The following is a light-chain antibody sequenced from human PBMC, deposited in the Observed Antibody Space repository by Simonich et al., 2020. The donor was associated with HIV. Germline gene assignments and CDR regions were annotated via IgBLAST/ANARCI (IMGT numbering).Light chain of an antibody. CDR2: EDS. CDR1: ALPKEH. CDR3: YSAADNNLV. V-gene: IGLV3-10*01. Sequence: SYELTQPPSVSVSPGQTARITCSGDALPKEHAYWYQQKSGQAPVLVIYEDSERPSGIPERFSGSSSGTMATLTISGAQVEDEADYYCYSAADNNLVFGGGTKLTVL. J-gene: IGLJ3*02.